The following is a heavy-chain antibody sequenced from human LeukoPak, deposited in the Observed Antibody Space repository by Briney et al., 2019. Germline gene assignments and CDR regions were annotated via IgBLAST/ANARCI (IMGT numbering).Heavy chain of an antibody. Sequence: GGSLRLSCAASGFNFDDYAMYWVRQAPGKGLECASVISWNSGSIDYADSVKGRFTISRDNAKKSLYLQMNSLRAEDTAFYYCVKGKYYDSSGFYYVRYFDYWGQGTLVTVSS. J-gene: IGHJ4*02. CDR1: GFNFDDYA. CDR3: VKGKYYDSSGFYYVRYFDY. CDR2: ISWNSGSI. V-gene: IGHV3-9*01. D-gene: IGHD3-22*01.